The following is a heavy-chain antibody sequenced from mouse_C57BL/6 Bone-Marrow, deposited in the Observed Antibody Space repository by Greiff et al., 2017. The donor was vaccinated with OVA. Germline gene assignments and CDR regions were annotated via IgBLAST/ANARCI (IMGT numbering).Heavy chain of an antibody. Sequence: EVMLVESGPGLAKPSQTLSLTCSVTGYSITSDYWNWIRKFPGNKLEYMGYISYSGSTYYNPSLKSRISITRDTSKNQYYLQLNSVTTEDTATYYCARYRPSRYWYFDVWGTGTTVTVSS. CDR3: ARYRPSRYWYFDV. CDR1: GYSITSDY. V-gene: IGHV3-8*01. CDR2: ISYSGST. J-gene: IGHJ1*03.